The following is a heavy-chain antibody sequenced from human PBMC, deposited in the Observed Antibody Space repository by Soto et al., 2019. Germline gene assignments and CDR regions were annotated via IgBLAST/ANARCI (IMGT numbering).Heavy chain of an antibody. CDR3: AKDPTYDYGYFDS. CDR1: GFTFSSYA. Sequence: GGSLRLSCAASGFTFSSYAMNWVRQAPGKGLEWVSTIRTSVGDTYYAASVKGRFTISRDNSKSTVYLHLNSLRAEDTAIYYCAKDPTYDYGYFDSWGQGTLVTVSS. V-gene: IGHV3-23*01. J-gene: IGHJ4*02. D-gene: IGHD4-17*01. CDR2: IRTSVGDT.